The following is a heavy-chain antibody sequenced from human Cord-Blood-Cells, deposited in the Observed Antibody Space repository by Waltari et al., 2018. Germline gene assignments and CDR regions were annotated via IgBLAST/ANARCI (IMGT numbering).Heavy chain of an antibody. CDR2: ISPIFGTA. CDR3: ARAPLSYSNFDY. V-gene: IGHV1-69*01. D-gene: IGHD4-4*01. Sequence: QVQLVQSGAEVKKPGSSVKVSCEASGGTFSSSALSWVRQAPGQGLEWMGGISPIFGTANYAQKFQGRVTITADESTSTAYMELSSLRSEDTAVYDCARAPLSYSNFDYWGQGTLVTVSS. CDR1: GGTFSSSA. J-gene: IGHJ4*02.